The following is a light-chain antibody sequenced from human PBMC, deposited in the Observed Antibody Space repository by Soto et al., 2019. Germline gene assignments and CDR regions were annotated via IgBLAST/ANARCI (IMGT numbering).Light chain of an antibody. CDR3: GSYTSSSTLGVV. CDR1: SGDVGGYNY. Sequence: QSVLTQPASVSGSPGQSITISCTGTSGDVGGYNYVSWYQQHPGKAPKLMNYDVSNWPSGVFNRFSGSKSGNTASLTISGLQAEDEADYYCGSYTSSSTLGVVFGGGTKLTVL. CDR2: DVS. V-gene: IGLV2-14*01. J-gene: IGLJ2*01.